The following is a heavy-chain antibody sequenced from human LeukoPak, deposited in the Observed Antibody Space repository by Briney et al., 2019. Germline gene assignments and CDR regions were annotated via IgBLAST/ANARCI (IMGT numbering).Heavy chain of an antibody. CDR3: ARGPRGHQNYYFDY. J-gene: IGHJ4*02. Sequence: GGSLRLSCAASGFTFSSYSMNWVRQAPGKGLEWVSSISSSSSYIYYADSVKGRFTISRDNAKNSLYLQMNSLRAEDTAVYYCARGPRGHQNYYFDYWGQGTLVTVSS. CDR1: GFTFSSYS. V-gene: IGHV3-21*01. CDR2: ISSSSSYI.